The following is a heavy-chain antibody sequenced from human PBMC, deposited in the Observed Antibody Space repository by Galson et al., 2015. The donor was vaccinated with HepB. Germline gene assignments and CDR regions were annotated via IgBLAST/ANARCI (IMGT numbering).Heavy chain of an antibody. J-gene: IGHJ4*02. CDR2: ISAITGKT. Sequence: CKASEYTFTSYAIHWLHQAPGQRPEWMGWISAITGKTKCSQKFQDRLTITSDTYASTAYMEVSSLTSEDTAIYYCARDEVGATGADYFDYWGQGTLVTVTS. D-gene: IGHD1-26*01. V-gene: IGHV1-3*01. CDR1: EYTFTSYA. CDR3: ARDEVGATGADYFDY.